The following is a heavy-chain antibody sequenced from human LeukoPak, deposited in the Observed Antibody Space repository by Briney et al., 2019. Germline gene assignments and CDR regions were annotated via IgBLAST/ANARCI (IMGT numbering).Heavy chain of an antibody. CDR1: GGSISSSNW. CDR3: ARAPPATTVTTRRKSDLDY. J-gene: IGHJ4*02. D-gene: IGHD4-17*01. V-gene: IGHV4-4*02. Sequence: PSGTLSLTCAVSGGSISSSNWWSWVRQPPGKGLEWIGEISHSGSTNYNPSLKSRVTISVDTSKNQFSLKLSSVTAADTAVYYCARAPPATTVTTRRKSDLDYWGQGTLVTVSS. CDR2: ISHSGST.